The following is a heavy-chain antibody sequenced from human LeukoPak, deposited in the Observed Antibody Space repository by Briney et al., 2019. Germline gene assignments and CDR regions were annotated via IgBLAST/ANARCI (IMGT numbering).Heavy chain of an antibody. D-gene: IGHD3-10*01. V-gene: IGHV4-59*12. J-gene: IGHJ4*02. Sequence: SETLSLTCTVSGGSISSYYWSWVRQPPGKGLEWIGFVYYTGSTNYSPSLKSRVTISVDTSKNQFSLKLSSVTAADTAVYYCARDRIYGSGSDHFDYWGQGTLVTVSS. CDR3: ARDRIYGSGSDHFDY. CDR1: GGSISSYY. CDR2: VYYTGST.